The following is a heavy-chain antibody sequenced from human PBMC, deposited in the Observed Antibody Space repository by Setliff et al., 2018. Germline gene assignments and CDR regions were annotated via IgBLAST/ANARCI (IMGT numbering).Heavy chain of an antibody. J-gene: IGHJ3*02. CDR3: TTDWPGAAHFGSACYGTFDM. D-gene: IGHD2-21*02. V-gene: IGHV3-15*01. CDR1: GFNFNNAW. Sequence: GGSLRLSCAASGFNFNNAWMSWVRQAPGEGLEWVGRIKSKIDGGTADYAAPVKGRFSMSRDDSINTLYLQMNTLKTEDTAMYYCTTDWPGAAHFGSACYGTFDMWGQGTMVT. CDR2: IKSKIDGGTA.